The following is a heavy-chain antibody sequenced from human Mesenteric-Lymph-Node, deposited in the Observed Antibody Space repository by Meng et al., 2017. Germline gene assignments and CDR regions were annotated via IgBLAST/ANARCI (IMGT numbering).Heavy chain of an antibody. CDR1: GFTFSSYW. V-gene: IGHV3-74*01. D-gene: IGHD2-21*02. CDR2: INSDGSST. J-gene: IGHJ4*02. CDR3: ARDPPAAYCGGDCYPNHFDY. Sequence: GESLKISCAASGFTFSSYWMHWVRQAPGKGLVWVSRINSDGSSTSYADSVKGRFTISRDNAKNTLYLQMNSLRAEDTAVYYCARDPPAAYCGGDCYPNHFDYWGQGTLVTVSS.